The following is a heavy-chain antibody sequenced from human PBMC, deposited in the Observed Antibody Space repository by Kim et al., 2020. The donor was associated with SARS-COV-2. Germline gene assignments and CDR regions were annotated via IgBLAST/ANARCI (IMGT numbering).Heavy chain of an antibody. CDR1: GYTFTSYY. D-gene: IGHD1-26*01. J-gene: IGHJ6*02. CDR3: ARLNLATSYYYGMDV. V-gene: IGHV1-46*01. CDR2: INPSGGST. Sequence: ASVKVSCKASGYTFTSYYMHWVRQAPGQGLEWMGIINPSGGSTSYAQKFQGSVTMTRDTSTSTVYMELSSLRSEDTAVDYCARLNLATSYYYGMDVWGQGTTVTVS.